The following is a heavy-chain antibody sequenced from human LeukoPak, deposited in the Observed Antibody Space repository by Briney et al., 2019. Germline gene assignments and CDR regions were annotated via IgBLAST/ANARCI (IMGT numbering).Heavy chain of an antibody. V-gene: IGHV3-33*06. J-gene: IGHJ4*02. CDR1: GFTFGGYG. CDR3: AKGGRASDSSAPGGYFDY. CDR2: IWYDGSNK. Sequence: GGSLRLSCAGSGFTFGGYGMHWFRQTPGKGLEWVAVIWYDGSNKYFADSVKGRFTISRDNSKNTLYLQMNSLRAEDTAVYYCAKGGRASDSSAPGGYFDYWGQGTLVTVSS. D-gene: IGHD3-22*01.